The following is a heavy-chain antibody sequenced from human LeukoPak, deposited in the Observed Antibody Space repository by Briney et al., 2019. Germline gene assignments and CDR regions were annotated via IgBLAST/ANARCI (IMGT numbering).Heavy chain of an antibody. D-gene: IGHD3-16*02. CDR1: GYTFTSYG. CDR2: ISAYNGNT. V-gene: IGHV1-18*01. J-gene: IGHJ5*02. CDR3: ARVITFGGVIGSDSFDP. Sequence: GASVKVSCKASGYTFTSYGISWVRQAPGQGLEWMGWISAYNGNTNYAQKLQGRVTMTTDTSTSTAYMELRSLRSDDTAVYYCARVITFGGVIGSDSFDPWGQGTLVTVSS.